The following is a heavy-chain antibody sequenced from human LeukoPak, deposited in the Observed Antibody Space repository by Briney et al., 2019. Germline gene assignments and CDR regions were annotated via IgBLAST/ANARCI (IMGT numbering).Heavy chain of an antibody. V-gene: IGHV3-73*01. J-gene: IGHJ4*02. CDR3: TTPGIAAAGTTVY. CDR2: IRSKANSYAT. CDR1: GFTFSGSA. Sequence: PGGSLRLSCAASGFTFSGSAMHWVRQASGKGLEWVGRIRSKANSYATAYAASVKGRFTISRDDSKNTAYLQMNSLKTEDTAVYYCTTPGIAAAGTTVYWGQGTLVTVSS. D-gene: IGHD6-13*01.